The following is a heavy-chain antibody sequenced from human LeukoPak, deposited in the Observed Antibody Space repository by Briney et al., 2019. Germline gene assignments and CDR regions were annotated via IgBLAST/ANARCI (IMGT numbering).Heavy chain of an antibody. CDR3: ARESGSVTSEVDFDY. Sequence: GGSLRLSCAASGFTFSSYWMSWVRQAPGKGLEWVATIRQDGSQKYYVGSVRGRFTISRDNAKNSLYLQMNSLRAEDTAVYYCARESGSVTSEVDFDYWGQGTLVTVSS. CDR2: IRQDGSQK. J-gene: IGHJ4*02. V-gene: IGHV3-7*01. D-gene: IGHD4-17*01. CDR1: GFTFSSYW.